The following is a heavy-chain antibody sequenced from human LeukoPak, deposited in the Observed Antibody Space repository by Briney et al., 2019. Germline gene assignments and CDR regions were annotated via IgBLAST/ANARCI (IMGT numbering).Heavy chain of an antibody. Sequence: GGSLRLSCAASGFTFSSYAMHWVRQAPGKGLEWVAVISYDGSNKYYADSVKGRFTISRDNSKNTLYLQMNSLRAEDTAVYYCAREGDTALDHWGQGTLVTVSS. CDR3: AREGDTALDH. J-gene: IGHJ4*02. CDR2: ISYDGSNK. V-gene: IGHV3-30-3*01. CDR1: GFTFSSYA. D-gene: IGHD5-18*01.